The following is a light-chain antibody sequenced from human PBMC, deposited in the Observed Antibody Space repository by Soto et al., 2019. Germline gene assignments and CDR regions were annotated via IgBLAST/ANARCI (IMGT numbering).Light chain of an antibody. CDR1: SSDVGGYNY. CDR2: EVS. CDR3: SSYTRSKTYG. Sequence: QSALTQPASVSGSPGQSITISCTGTSSDVGGYNYVSWYQQHPGKAPKLMIYEVSNRPSGVSNRFSGSKSGNTASLTISGLQAEDEADYYCSSYTRSKTYGFGTGTKVTV. V-gene: IGLV2-14*01. J-gene: IGLJ1*01.